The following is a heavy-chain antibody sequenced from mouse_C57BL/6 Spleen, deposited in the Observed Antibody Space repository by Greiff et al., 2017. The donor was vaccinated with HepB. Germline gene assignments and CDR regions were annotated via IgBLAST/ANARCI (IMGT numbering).Heavy chain of an antibody. V-gene: IGHV1-83*01. CDR3: RWLLRDYFDY. D-gene: IGHD2-3*01. CDR1: YTFTDYYM. CDR2: YPGSGNTY. J-gene: IGHJ2*01. Sequence: VQLKQSGPELVKPGASVKMSCKASGYTFTDYYMHWVKQKPGKGLEWIGEIYPGSGNTYYNEKFKGKATLTADTSSSTAYMQLSSLTSEDSAVYFCARWLLRDYFDYWGQGTTLTVSS.